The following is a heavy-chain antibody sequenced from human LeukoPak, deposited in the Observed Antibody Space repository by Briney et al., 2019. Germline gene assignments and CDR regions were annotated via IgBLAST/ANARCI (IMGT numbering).Heavy chain of an antibody. CDR3: ARGRPYSSSWYPYQH. Sequence: SETLSLTCAVYGGSFSGYYWSWIRQPPGKGLEWIGEINHSGSTNYNPSLKSRVTISVDTSKNQFSLKLSSVTAADTAVYYYARGRPYSSSWYPYQHWGQGTLVTVSS. V-gene: IGHV4-34*01. CDR1: GGSFSGYY. CDR2: INHSGST. J-gene: IGHJ1*01. D-gene: IGHD6-13*01.